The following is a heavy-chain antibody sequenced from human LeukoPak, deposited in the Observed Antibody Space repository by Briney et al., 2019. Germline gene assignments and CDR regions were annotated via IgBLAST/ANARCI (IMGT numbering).Heavy chain of an antibody. CDR2: LSGTGDST. D-gene: IGHD3-9*01. CDR1: GFTFSIYA. J-gene: IGHJ4*02. CDR3: AKVLSLRHFGWILHIDH. Sequence: GGSLRLSCAASGFTFSIYAMSWVRQAPGKGLEWVSTLSGTGDSTYYADSVKGRFTISRDNSKNTLYLQMNSLRAEDTAVYYCAKVLSLRHFGWILHIDHWGQGTLVTVSS. V-gene: IGHV3-23*01.